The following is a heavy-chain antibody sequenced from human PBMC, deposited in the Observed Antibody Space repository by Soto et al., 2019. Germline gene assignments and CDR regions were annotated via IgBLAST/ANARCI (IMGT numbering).Heavy chain of an antibody. Sequence: GGSLRLSCAASGFTFSSYAMSWVRQAPGKGLEWVSAISGSGGSTYYADSVKGRFTISRDNSKNTLYLQMNSLRAEDTAVYYCATRITMVRGGGTPVKGPYFDYWGQGTLVTVSS. V-gene: IGHV3-23*01. D-gene: IGHD3-10*01. CDR2: ISGSGGST. CDR3: ATRITMVRGGGTPVKGPYFDY. J-gene: IGHJ4*02. CDR1: GFTFSSYA.